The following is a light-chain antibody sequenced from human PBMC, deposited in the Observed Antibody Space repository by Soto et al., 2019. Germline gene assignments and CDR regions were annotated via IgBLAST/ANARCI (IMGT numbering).Light chain of an antibody. CDR3: AAWDDSLSGAV. J-gene: IGLJ7*01. CDR1: GSNIGSHT. CDR2: SND. Sequence: QSVLTQPPSASGTPGQRVTISCSGSGSNIGSHTVSWYQQLPGTAPNLLIYSNDQRPSGVPDRFSGSKSGTSASLAISGLQSEDEADYYCAAWDDSLSGAVFGGGTKLTVL. V-gene: IGLV1-44*01.